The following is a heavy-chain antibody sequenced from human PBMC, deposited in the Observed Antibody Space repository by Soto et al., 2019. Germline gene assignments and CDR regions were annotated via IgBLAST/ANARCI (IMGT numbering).Heavy chain of an antibody. CDR1: GFTFSSYA. J-gene: IGHJ6*03. D-gene: IGHD2-2*01. CDR2: ISGSVGST. V-gene: IGHV3-23*01. Sequence: GGSLRLSCAASGFTFSSYAMSWVRQAPGKGLKWVSAISGSVGSTYYADSVKGRFTISRDNSKNTLYLQMNSLRAEDTAVYYFAIASFIDLAKYYYYYYYMDVWGKGTTVTVSS. CDR3: AIASFIDLAKYYYYYYYMDV.